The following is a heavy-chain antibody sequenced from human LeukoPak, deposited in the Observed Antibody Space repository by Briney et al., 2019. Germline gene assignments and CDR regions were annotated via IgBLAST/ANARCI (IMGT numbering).Heavy chain of an antibody. Sequence: GGSLRLSCAASGFTFSSYGMHWVRQAPGKGLEWVAVISYDGSNKYYADSVKGRFTISRDNSKNTLYLQMNSLRAEDTAVCYCAGWYRDSDFDYWGQGTLVTASS. V-gene: IGHV3-30*03. CDR2: ISYDGSNK. CDR3: AGWYRDSDFDY. CDR1: GFTFSSYG. J-gene: IGHJ4*02. D-gene: IGHD6-19*01.